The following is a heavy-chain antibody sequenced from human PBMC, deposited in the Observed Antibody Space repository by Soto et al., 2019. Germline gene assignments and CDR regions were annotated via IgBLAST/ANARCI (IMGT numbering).Heavy chain of an antibody. D-gene: IGHD3-3*01. CDR1: GGSISSYY. CDR2: IYYSGST. V-gene: IGHV4-59*01. CDR3: ARENDFWSGYLNWFDP. J-gene: IGHJ5*02. Sequence: SETLSLTCTVSGGSISSYYWSWIRQPPGKGLELIGYIYYSGSTNYNPSLNRRVTISVDTSKTPLPPKLSFVTAADTAVYYCARENDFWSGYLNWFDPWGKGXLVTVSS.